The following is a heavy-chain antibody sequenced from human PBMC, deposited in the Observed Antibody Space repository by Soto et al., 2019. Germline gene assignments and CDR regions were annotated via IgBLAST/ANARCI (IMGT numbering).Heavy chain of an antibody. Sequence: QVQLVESGGGVVQPGRSLRLSCEASGFIFSNHGMHWVRQAPGKGLEWVAVASYDGTNKYYSDSVRGRFTISRDTSKKTLYLQMNSLRPEDTAVYYCAKGGLIAPGQRNYFDSWGLGTLVTVSS. CDR1: GFIFSNHG. CDR2: ASYDGTNK. J-gene: IGHJ4*01. CDR3: AKGGLIAPGQRNYFDS. V-gene: IGHV3-30*18. D-gene: IGHD2-8*01.